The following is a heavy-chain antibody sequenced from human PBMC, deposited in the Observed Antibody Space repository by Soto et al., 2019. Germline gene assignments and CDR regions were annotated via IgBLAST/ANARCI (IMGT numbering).Heavy chain of an antibody. V-gene: IGHV1-18*01. CDR3: ITDGPDGRAY. CDR2: ISTYNGNT. J-gene: IGHJ4*02. Sequence: ASVKVSCKASGYTFNNYGISWVRQAPGQGLEWMGWISTYNGNTNYAQKLQDRVTMTTDTSTSTAYMELKSLRTEDTAVYYCITDGPDGRAYWGQGTQVTVSS. D-gene: IGHD2-8*01. CDR1: GYTFNNYG.